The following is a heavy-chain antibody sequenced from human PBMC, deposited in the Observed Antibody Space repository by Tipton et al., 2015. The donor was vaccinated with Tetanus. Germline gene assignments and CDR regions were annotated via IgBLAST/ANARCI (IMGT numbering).Heavy chain of an antibody. CDR1: GLTFSSYS. CDR2: ISSSSSYI. CDR3: ARDERMTGVFDY. Sequence: SLRLSCAASGLTFSSYSMNWVRQAPGKGLEWVSSISSSSSYIYYADSVKGRFTISRDNAKNSLYLQMDSLRAEDTAVYYCARDERMTGVFDYWGQGTLVTVSS. J-gene: IGHJ4*02. V-gene: IGHV3-21*01. D-gene: IGHD2/OR15-2a*01.